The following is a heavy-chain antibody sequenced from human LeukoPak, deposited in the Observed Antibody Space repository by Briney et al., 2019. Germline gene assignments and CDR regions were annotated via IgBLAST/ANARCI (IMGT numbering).Heavy chain of an antibody. J-gene: IGHJ5*02. V-gene: IGHV3-30*18. CDR2: ISYDGSNK. CDR3: AKEGVPAAITSDNWFDP. Sequence: GGSLRLFCAASGFTFSSYGMHWVRQAPGKGLEWVAVISYDGSNKYYADSVKGRFTISRDNSKNTLYLQMNSLRAEDTAVYYCAKEGVPAAITSDNWFDPWGQGTLVTVSS. D-gene: IGHD2-2*01. CDR1: GFTFSSYG.